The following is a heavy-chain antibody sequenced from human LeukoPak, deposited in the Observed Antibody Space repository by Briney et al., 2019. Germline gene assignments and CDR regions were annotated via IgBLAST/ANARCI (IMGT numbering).Heavy chain of an antibody. D-gene: IGHD6-13*01. CDR2: IYYSGST. J-gene: IGHJ5*02. V-gene: IGHV4-59*01. CDR1: GGSISSYY. CDR3: AREWAAAGTRWFDP. Sequence: TETLSLTCTVSGGSISSYYWSWIRQPPGKGLEWIGYIYYSGSTNYNPSLKSRVTISVDTSKYQFSLKLSSVTAADTAVYYCAREWAAAGTRWFDPWGQGTLVTVSS.